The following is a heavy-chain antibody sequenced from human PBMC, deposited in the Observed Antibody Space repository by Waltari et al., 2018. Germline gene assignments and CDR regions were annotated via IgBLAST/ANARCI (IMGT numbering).Heavy chain of an antibody. CDR3: AREVAMGKYFQH. CDR2: IYTSGST. Sequence: QVQLQESGPGLVKPSQTLSLTCTVSGGSISSGSYYWSWIRQPAGKGLEWIGYIYTSGSTNSNPSLKSRVTISVDTSKNQFSLKRSSVTAADTAVYYCAREVAMGKYFQHWGQGTLVTVSS. CDR1: GGSISSGSYY. V-gene: IGHV4-61*09. J-gene: IGHJ1*01. D-gene: IGHD7-27*01.